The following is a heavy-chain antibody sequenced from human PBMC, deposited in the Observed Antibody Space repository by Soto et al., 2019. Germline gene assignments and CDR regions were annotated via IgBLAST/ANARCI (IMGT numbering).Heavy chain of an antibody. CDR3: AKDMVGRTAYYYYYGMDV. V-gene: IGHV3-9*01. CDR2: ISWNSGNI. CDR1: GFTFDDYA. Sequence: EVQLVESGGGLVQPGRSLRLSCAASGFTFDDYAMHWVRQGPGKGLEWVSGISWNSGNIGYADSVKGRFTISRDNAKNSLYLQMNSLRPEDTAFYYCAKDMVGRTAYYYYYGMDVWGQGTTVTVSS. J-gene: IGHJ6*02. D-gene: IGHD1-26*01.